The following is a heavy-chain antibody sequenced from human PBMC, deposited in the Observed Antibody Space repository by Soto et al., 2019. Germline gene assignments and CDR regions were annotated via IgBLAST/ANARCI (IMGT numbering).Heavy chain of an antibody. CDR2: MHSSGNT. Sequence: QVQLQESGPGLVKPSETLSVTCTVSGGSMNSYYWSWIRQPPGKGLEWIGYMHSSGNTNYNPSLKSRVXXSXDXXKNRSSLKLNSVTAADTAVYYGARVDSSGWYPRCYWGQGTLVTVSS. CDR3: ARVDSSGWYPRCY. J-gene: IGHJ4*02. V-gene: IGHV4-59*01. D-gene: IGHD6-19*01. CDR1: GGSMNSYY.